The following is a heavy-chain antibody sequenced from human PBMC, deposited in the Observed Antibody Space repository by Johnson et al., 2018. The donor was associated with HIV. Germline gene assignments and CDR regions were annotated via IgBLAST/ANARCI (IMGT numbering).Heavy chain of an antibody. Sequence: VQLVESGGGLIQPGGSLRLSCAASGFTVSSNYMSWVRQAPGKGLEWVSVIYSGGSTYYADSVKGRFTISRDNAKNSLSLQMNSLRAEDTAVYYCAREWLYDALDIWGQGTMVTVSS. V-gene: IGHV3-53*01. CDR3: AREWLYDALDI. CDR2: IYSGGST. CDR1: GFTVSSNY. J-gene: IGHJ3*02. D-gene: IGHD3-22*01.